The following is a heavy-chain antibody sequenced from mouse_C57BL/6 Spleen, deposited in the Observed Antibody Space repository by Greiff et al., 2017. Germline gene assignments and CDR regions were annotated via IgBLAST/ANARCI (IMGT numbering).Heavy chain of an antibody. CDR1: GYTFTEYT. D-gene: IGHD1-1*01. J-gene: IGHJ1*03. CDR3: ARHEEEDLLLRSNWYFDV. Sequence: QVQLQQSGAELVKPGASVKLSCKASGYTFTEYTIHWVKQRSGQGLEWIGWFYPGSGSIKYNEKFKDKATLTADKSSSTVYMELSRLTSEDSAVYFCARHEEEDLLLRSNWYFDVWGTGTTVTVSS. V-gene: IGHV1-62-2*01. CDR2: FYPGSGSI.